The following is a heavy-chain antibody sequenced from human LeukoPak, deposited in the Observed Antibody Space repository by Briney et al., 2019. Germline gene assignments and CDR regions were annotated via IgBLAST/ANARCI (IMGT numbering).Heavy chain of an antibody. CDR2: IYPGDSDT. D-gene: IGHD6-19*01. V-gene: IGHV5-51*01. CDR3: ARLGRPDSSGWSYFFDY. Sequence: GESLKISCKGSGYSFTSYWIGWVRQTPGKGLEWMGIIYPGDSDTRYSPSFQGQVTISADKSISTAYLQWSSLKASDTAMYYCARLGRPDSSGWSYFFDYWGQGTLVTVSS. J-gene: IGHJ4*02. CDR1: GYSFTSYW.